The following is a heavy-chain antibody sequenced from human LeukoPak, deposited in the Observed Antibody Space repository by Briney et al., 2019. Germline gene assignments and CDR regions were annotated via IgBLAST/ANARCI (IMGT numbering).Heavy chain of an antibody. J-gene: IGHJ3*02. D-gene: IGHD3-22*01. CDR2: MNPNSGNT. Sequence: GASVKVSCKAPGYTFTSYDINWVRQATGQGLEWMGWMNPNSGNTGYAQKFQGRVTMTRNTSISTAYMELSSLRSEDTAVYYCAREASVYDSSGYYDALDIWGQGTMVTVSS. V-gene: IGHV1-8*01. CDR1: GYTFTSYD. CDR3: AREASVYDSSGYYDALDI.